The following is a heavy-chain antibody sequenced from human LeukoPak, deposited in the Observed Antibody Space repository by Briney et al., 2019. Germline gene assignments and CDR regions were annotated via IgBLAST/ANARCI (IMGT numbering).Heavy chain of an antibody. CDR1: GFTFSSYW. V-gene: IGHV3-74*03. Sequence: PGGSLRLSCAASGFTFSSYWMHWVRQAPGKGLVWVSRIYSDGSSYTADSVKGRFTISRDNAKDTLYLQMNSLRVEDTAVYYCARGGGIYGLWDYWGQGTLVTDSS. CDR2: IYSDGSSY. J-gene: IGHJ4*02. CDR3: ARGGGIYGLWDY. D-gene: IGHD1-26*01.